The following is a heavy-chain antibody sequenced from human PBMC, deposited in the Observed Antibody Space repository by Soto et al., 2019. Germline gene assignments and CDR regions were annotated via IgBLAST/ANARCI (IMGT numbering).Heavy chain of an antibody. J-gene: IGHJ4*02. CDR2: MWSDGNNR. D-gene: IGHD1-1*01. CDR3: VRGDDWNDEASDY. CDR1: GFMFSNHG. V-gene: IGHV3-33*01. Sequence: GGSLRLSCAASGFMFSNHGMHWVRQAPGKGLEWVAVMWSDGNNRYYADSVKGRFTISRDNSKNTLYLQMNSLRAEDTAVYYCVRGDDWNDEASDYWGQGTLVTVSS.